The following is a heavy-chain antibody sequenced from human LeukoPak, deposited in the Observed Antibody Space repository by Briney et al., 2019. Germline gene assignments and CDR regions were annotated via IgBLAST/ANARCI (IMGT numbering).Heavy chain of an antibody. V-gene: IGHV4-4*07. Sequence: PSETLSLTCTVSGGSISSYYWSWIRQPAGKGLEWIGRIYTSGSTNYNPSLKSRVTMSVDTSKNQFSLKLSSVTAADTAVYYCAREGWELLSEYFQRWGQGTLVTVSS. CDR3: AREGWELLSEYFQR. D-gene: IGHD1-26*01. CDR2: IYTSGST. J-gene: IGHJ1*01. CDR1: GGSISSYY.